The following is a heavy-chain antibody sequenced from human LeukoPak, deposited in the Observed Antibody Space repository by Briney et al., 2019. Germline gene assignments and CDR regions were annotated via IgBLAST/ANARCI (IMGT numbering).Heavy chain of an antibody. CDR2: IYYSGTA. Sequence: PSETLSLTCTISGDSISSNTYYWAWIRQPPEKGLEWIGIIYYSGTAYYNPSLKSRVTMSVGASKSQFSLRLSSVTAADTAVYYCARFADSEDYFDYWGQGTLVTVSS. J-gene: IGHJ4*02. V-gene: IGHV4-39*01. CDR1: GDSISSNTYY. CDR3: ARFADSEDYFDY.